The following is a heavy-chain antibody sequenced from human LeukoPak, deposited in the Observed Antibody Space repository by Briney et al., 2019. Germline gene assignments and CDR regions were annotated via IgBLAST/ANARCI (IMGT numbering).Heavy chain of an antibody. CDR3: ARDLLGYCSSPSCPGWGY. CDR2: ISAYNGNT. D-gene: IGHD2-2*01. Sequence: ASVKVSCKASGYTFTSYGISWVRQAPGQGLEWMGWISAYNGNTNYAQKLQGRVTMTTDTSTSTAYMELRSLRSDDTAVYYCARDLLGYCSSPSCPGWGYWGQGTLVTVSS. J-gene: IGHJ4*02. CDR1: GYTFTSYG. V-gene: IGHV1-18*04.